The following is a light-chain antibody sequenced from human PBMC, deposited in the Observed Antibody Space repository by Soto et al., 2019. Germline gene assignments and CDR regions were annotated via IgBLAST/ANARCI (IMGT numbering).Light chain of an antibody. CDR1: ESVSSK. V-gene: IGKV3-15*01. CDR3: QQYNNWPLT. Sequence: EIWMTQYPATLSVSPGDRATLSCWASESVSSKLAWYQQKPGQAPRLLIYGASTRATGIPARLSGSGYGTELTITISSMQSEDFEVYYCQQYNNWPLTFGGGTKVDIK. CDR2: GAS. J-gene: IGKJ4*01.